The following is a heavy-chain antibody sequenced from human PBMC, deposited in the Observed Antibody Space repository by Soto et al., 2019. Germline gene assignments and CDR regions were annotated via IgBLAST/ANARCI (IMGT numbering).Heavy chain of an antibody. Sequence: QVQLQESGPGLVKPSETLSLTCTVSAGSVSSHSYYWSWNRQPPGKGLEWIGYVYYSGSAHYNPSLKSLVTISVNKPESQFALKLSDVTAADTAVYQCARDRAWASNKYGMHVWGQGTTGNVSS. CDR1: AGSVSSHSYY. CDR2: VYYSGSA. V-gene: IGHV4-61*01. D-gene: IGHD6-6*01. J-gene: IGHJ6*02. CDR3: ARDRAWASNKYGMHV.